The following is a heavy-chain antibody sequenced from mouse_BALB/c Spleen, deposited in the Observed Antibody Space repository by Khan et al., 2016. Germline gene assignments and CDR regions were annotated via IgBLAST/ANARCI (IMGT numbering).Heavy chain of an antibody. CDR3: AREDYYGSGFFDY. CDR1: GYTFTNYG. V-gene: IGHV9-3*02. D-gene: IGHD1-1*01. J-gene: IGHJ2*01. Sequence: QIQLVQSGPELKKPGETVKISCKASGYTFTNYGMNWVKQAPGKGLKWLGWINTNTGEPTYAEEFKGRFAFSLETSASTAYFEINNLKNEDTATYFCAREDYYGSGFFDYWGQGTTLTVSS. CDR2: INTNTGEP.